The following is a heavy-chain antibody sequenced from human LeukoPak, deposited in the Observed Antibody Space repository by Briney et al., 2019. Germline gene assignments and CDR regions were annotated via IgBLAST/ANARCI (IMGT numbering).Heavy chain of an antibody. CDR2: ISYDGSNK. CDR1: GFTFSSYG. V-gene: IGHV3-30*18. CDR3: AKVGYSGWYYFDY. J-gene: IGHJ4*02. Sequence: PGGSLRLSCAASGFTFSSYGMHWVRQAPGKGLEWVAVISYDGSNKYYADSVKGRFTISRDNSKNTLYLQMNSLRAEDTAVYYCAKVGYSGWYYFDYWGQGTLVTVSS. D-gene: IGHD6-19*01.